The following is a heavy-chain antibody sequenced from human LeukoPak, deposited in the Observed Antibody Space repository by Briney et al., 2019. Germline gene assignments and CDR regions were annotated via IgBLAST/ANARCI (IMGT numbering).Heavy chain of an antibody. Sequence: GESLKISCAASGFTFSSYAITWVRQAPGKGMEWVSGISGSVGSTFYADSVKGRFTISRDNYENTLYLHMNSLRADDTAVYYCAKDASSWFEYFPHWGQGTLVSVSS. CDR3: AKDASSWFEYFPH. V-gene: IGHV3-23*01. D-gene: IGHD2-2*01. CDR2: ISGSVGST. CDR1: GFTFSSYA. J-gene: IGHJ1*01.